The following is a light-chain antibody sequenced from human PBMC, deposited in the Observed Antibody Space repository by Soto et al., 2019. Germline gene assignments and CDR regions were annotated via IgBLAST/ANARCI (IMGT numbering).Light chain of an antibody. Sequence: IHMTQPPSSLSASVGDRVTITCRSSQAISNYVSWYQQEPRKAPRLLIYAASSLQSGVPSRFSGSGSGTDFTLTISGLQSEDSAVYFCQQYNNWPFSFGQGTRLEIK. J-gene: IGKJ5*01. CDR3: QQYNNWPFS. V-gene: IGKV1-17*01. CDR2: AAS. CDR1: QAISNY.